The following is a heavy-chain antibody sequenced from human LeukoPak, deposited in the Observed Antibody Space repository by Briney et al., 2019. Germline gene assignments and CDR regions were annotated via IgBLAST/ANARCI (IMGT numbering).Heavy chain of an antibody. V-gene: IGHV3-23*01. J-gene: IGHJ5*02. CDR3: AKDRYSNYGNWFDP. D-gene: IGHD4-11*01. Sequence: PGGSLRLSCAASGFTFSNYAMNWVRQAPGKGLEWVSGISGSGGSTYYADSAKGRFTISRDNSENTLYLQMISLRAEDTAVYYCAKDRYSNYGNWFDPWGQGTLVTVFS. CDR2: ISGSGGST. CDR1: GFTFSNYA.